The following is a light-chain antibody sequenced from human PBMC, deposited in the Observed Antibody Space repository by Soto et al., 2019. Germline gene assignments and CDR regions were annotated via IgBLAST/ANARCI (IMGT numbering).Light chain of an antibody. V-gene: IGKV3-20*01. CDR3: QHQRT. CDR2: GAS. J-gene: IGKJ2*01. CDR1: QSVSSSY. Sequence: EIVLTQSTGTLSLSPGERATLSCRASQSVSSSYLAWYQQKPGQAPRLLIYGASSRATGIPDRFSGSGSGTDFTLTISRLEPEDFAVYYCQHQRTFGQGTKLEIK.